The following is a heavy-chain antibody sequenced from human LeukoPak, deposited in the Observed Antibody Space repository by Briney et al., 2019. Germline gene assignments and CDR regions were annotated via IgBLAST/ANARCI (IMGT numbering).Heavy chain of an antibody. D-gene: IGHD4-17*01. CDR2: INPNSGGT. J-gene: IGHJ6*03. Sequence: ASVKVSCKASGYTFTTYGITWVRQAPGQGLEWMGWINPNSGGTNYAQKFQGRVTMTRDTSISTAYMELSRLRSDDTAVYYCARVDGDYYYYMDVWGKGTTVTVSS. V-gene: IGHV1-2*02. CDR1: GYTFTTYG. CDR3: ARVDGDYYYYMDV.